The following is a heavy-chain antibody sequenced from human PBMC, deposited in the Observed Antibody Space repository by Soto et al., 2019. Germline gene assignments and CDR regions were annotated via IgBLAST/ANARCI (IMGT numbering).Heavy chain of an antibody. CDR1: GGSISSYY. V-gene: IGHV4-59*01. D-gene: IGHD6-6*01. CDR3: ARDRSSSSSSGYYYYGMDV. Sequence: SETLSLTCTVSGGSISSYYWSWTRQPPGKGLEWIGYIYYSGSTNYNPSLKSRVTISVDTSKNQFSLKLSSVTAADTAVYYCARDRSSSSSSGYYYYGMDVWGQGTTVTVSS. CDR2: IYYSGST. J-gene: IGHJ6*02.